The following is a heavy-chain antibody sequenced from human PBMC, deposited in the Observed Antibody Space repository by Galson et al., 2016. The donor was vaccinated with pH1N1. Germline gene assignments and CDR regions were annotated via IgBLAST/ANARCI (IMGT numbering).Heavy chain of an antibody. CDR3: AREDYYDSSGFCY. Sequence: SLRLSCAASGFTFRTYAMHWVRQAPGKGLEYVSGINNLGGSTYYANSVKGRFTISRDNAKNTLYLQMGSLRPEDMAVYYCAREDYYDSSGFCYWGEVTLVTVST. D-gene: IGHD3-22*01. V-gene: IGHV3-64*01. J-gene: IGHJ4*02. CDR2: INNLGGST. CDR1: GFTFRTYA.